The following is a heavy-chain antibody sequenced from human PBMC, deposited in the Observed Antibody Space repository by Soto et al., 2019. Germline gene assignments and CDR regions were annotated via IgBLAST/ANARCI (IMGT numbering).Heavy chain of an antibody. Sequence: SVKVSCKASGGTFSSYAISWVRQAPGQGLEWMGGIIPIFGTANYAQKFQGRVTITADKSTSTAYMELSSLRSEDTAVYYCARSGYGDYLRYFDYWGQGTLVTVSS. CDR1: GGTFSSYA. J-gene: IGHJ4*02. CDR2: IIPIFGTA. D-gene: IGHD4-17*01. CDR3: ARSGYGDYLRYFDY. V-gene: IGHV1-69*06.